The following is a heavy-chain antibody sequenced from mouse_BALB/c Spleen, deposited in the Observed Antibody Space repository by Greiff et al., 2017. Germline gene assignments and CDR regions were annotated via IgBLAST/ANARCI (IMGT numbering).Heavy chain of an antibody. CDR2: ISYDGSN. Sequence: ESGPGLVKPSQSLSLTCSVTGYSITSGYYWNWIRQFPGNKLEWMGYISYDGSNNYNPSLKNRIYITLDTSNNQFFLKLNSVTTEDTATYYCARGPYYGFAYWGQGTLVTVSA. CDR3: ARGPYYGFAY. D-gene: IGHD1-1*01. J-gene: IGHJ3*01. CDR1: GYSITSGYY. V-gene: IGHV3-6*02.